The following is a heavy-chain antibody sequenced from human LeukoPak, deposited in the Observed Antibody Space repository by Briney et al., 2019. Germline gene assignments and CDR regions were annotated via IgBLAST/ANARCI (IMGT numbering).Heavy chain of an antibody. J-gene: IGHJ6*03. Sequence: GASVKVSCKASGGTFSSYAISWVRRAPGQGLEWMGIINPSGGSTSYAQKFQGRVTMTRDTSTSTVYMELSSLRSEDTAVYYCARDLTSEGSSWYHHYYYYMDVWGKGTTVTISS. D-gene: IGHD6-13*01. CDR3: ARDLTSEGSSWYHHYYYYMDV. V-gene: IGHV1-46*01. CDR1: GGTFSSYA. CDR2: INPSGGST.